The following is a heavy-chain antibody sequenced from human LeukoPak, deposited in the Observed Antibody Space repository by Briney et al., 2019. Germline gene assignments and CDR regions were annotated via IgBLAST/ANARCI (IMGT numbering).Heavy chain of an antibody. CDR3: TKAPLMSCTGAFCYPFDS. CDR1: GFTVSSNY. D-gene: IGHD2-8*02. V-gene: IGHV3-53*05. J-gene: IGHJ4*02. CDR2: VGSRPDT. Sequence: GGSLRLSCAASGFTVSSNYMSWVRQTPGKGLEWVSATVGSRPDTYHADSVKGRFTVSRDNSRNTLYLQMNNLRIEDSAVYYCTKAPLMSCTGAFCYPFDSWGQGVLVTVSS.